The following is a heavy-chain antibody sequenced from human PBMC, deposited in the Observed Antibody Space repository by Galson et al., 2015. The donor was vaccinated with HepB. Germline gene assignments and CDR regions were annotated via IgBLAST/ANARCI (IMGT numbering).Heavy chain of an antibody. CDR2: ITGSGHRT. J-gene: IGHJ6*02. CDR3: ARDLWQAGHYFGMDV. V-gene: IGHV3-23*01. D-gene: IGHD2/OR15-2a*01. CDR1: GIPFHNYT. Sequence: SLRLSCAASGIPFHNYTMNWVRQAPGKGLEWVSSITGSGHRTYYAKSVKGRFSISRDNSKNTVFLQMSGLRAVDTAIYYCARDLWQAGHYFGMDVWGQGTTITVSS.